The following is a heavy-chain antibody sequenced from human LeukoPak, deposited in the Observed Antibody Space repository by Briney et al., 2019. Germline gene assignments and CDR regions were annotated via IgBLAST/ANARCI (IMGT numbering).Heavy chain of an antibody. J-gene: IGHJ4*02. D-gene: IGHD3-9*01. CDR1: GFTFSNAW. CDR2: IKSKTDGGTT. CDR3: TTLSIRYFDWGPPRY. V-gene: IGHV3-15*01. Sequence: PGGSLRLSCAASGFTFSNAWMSWVRQAPGKGLEWVGRIKSKTDGGTTDYAAPVKGRFTISRDDSKNTLYLQMNSLKTEDTAVYYCTTLSIRYFDWGPPRYWGQGTLVTVSS.